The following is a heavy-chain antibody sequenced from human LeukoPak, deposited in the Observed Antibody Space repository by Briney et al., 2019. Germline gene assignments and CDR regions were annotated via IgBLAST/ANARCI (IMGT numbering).Heavy chain of an antibody. CDR2: LSFDGDEK. Sequence: GGSLRLSCAASGFTFNTYSMHWVRQAPGKGLEWVAVLSFDGDEKHYADSVKGRFTISRGDSNNTLYLQMNSLRAGDTAVYYCARDTRLMYYFDFWGQGALVTVSS. J-gene: IGHJ4*02. D-gene: IGHD2-2*01. CDR1: GFTFNTYS. V-gene: IGHV3-30-3*01. CDR3: ARDTRLMYYFDF.